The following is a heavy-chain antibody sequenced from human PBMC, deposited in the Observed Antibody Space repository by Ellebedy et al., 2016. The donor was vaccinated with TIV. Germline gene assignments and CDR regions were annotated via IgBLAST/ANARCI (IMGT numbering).Heavy chain of an antibody. J-gene: IGHJ4*02. CDR2: ISSSSSYI. V-gene: IGHV3-21*01. CDR3: ASRPTMVRGVISDY. CDR1: GFTFSSYS. Sequence: GGSLRLSXAASGFTFSSYSMNWVRQAPGKGLEWVSSISSSSSYIYYADSVKGRFTISRDNAKNSLYLQMNSLRAEDTAVYYCASRPTMVRGVISDYWGQGTLVTVSS. D-gene: IGHD3-10*01.